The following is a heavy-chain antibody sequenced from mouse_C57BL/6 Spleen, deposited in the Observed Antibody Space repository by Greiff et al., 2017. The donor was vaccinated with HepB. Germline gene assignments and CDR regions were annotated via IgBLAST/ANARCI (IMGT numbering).Heavy chain of an antibody. V-gene: IGHV1-15*01. D-gene: IGHD3-2*02. CDR2: IDPETGGT. J-gene: IGHJ3*01. CDR1: GYTFTDYE. CDR3: TREGGRQLRRGLY. Sequence: QVQLKQSGAELVRPGASVTLSCKASGYTFTDYEMHWVKQTPVHGLEWIGAIDPETGGTAYNQKFKGKAILTADKSSSTAYMELRSLTSEDSAVYYCTREGGRQLRRGLYWGQGTLVTVSA.